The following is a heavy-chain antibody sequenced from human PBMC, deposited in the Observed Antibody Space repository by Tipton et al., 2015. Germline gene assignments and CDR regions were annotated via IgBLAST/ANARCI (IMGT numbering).Heavy chain of an antibody. V-gene: IGHV4-4*07. D-gene: IGHD3-9*01. CDR1: GGSISSYY. Sequence: TLSLTCTVSGGSISSYYWSWIRQPAGKGLEWIGRIYTSGSTNYNPSLKSRVTMSVDTSKNQFSLKLSSVTAADTAMYYCATDRYFDWPDPQSGLDYWGQGTLVTVSS. CDR3: ATDRYFDWPDPQSGLDY. CDR2: IYTSGST. J-gene: IGHJ4*02.